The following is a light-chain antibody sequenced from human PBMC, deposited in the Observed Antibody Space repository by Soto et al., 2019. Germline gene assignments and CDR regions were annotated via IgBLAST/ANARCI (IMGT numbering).Light chain of an antibody. CDR1: SGDIGGYDY. CDR3: SSNAGSINPYV. Sequence: QSALTQPPSASGSPGQSVTISCTGTSGDIGGYDYVSWYQQHPGKAPKLMIYEVTKRPLGVPDRFSGSKSGNTASLTVSGLQAEDEADYYCSSNAGSINPYVSGTGTKLTVL. CDR2: EVT. V-gene: IGLV2-8*01. J-gene: IGLJ1*01.